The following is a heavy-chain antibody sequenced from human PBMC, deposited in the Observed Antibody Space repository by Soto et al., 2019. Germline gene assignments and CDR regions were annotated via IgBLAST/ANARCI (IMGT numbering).Heavy chain of an antibody. CDR1: GASISGYY. V-gene: IGHV4-4*07. D-gene: IGHD1-1*01. Sequence: SETLSLTCTVSGASISGYYWSWTRKSAGKGLEWIGRIYATGTTDYNPSLKSRVMMSVDTSKKQSSLRLRSVTAADTAVYYCVRDGTKTLRDWFDPWGQGISVTVSS. CDR3: VRDGTKTLRDWFDP. J-gene: IGHJ5*02. CDR2: IYATGTT.